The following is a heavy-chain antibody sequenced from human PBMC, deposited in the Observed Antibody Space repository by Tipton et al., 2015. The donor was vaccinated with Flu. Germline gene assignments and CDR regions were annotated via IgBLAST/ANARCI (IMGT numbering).Heavy chain of an antibody. CDR1: GFTFSSYG. D-gene: IGHD3-10*01. CDR2: MWYDGSKT. Sequence: SLRLSCTASGFTFSSYGMHWVRQAPGKGLECVAGMWYDGSKTYYAASVKGRFTISRDNSKNTLYLQMNSLGAEDTAVYYCAREFGGYYFDYWGQGTLVTVSS. CDR3: AREFGGYYFDY. J-gene: IGHJ4*02. V-gene: IGHV3-33*01.